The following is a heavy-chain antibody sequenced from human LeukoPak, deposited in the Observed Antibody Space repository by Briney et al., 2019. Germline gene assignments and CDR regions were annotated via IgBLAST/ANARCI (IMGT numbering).Heavy chain of an antibody. CDR3: AKVHGWWELHRYYFDY. V-gene: IGHV3-23*01. CDR1: GFTFSSYA. Sequence: PGGSLRLSCAASGFTFSSYAMSWVRQAPGKGLEWVSAISGSGGSTYYADSVKGRFTISRDNSKNTLYLQMNSLRAEDTAVYYCAKVHGWWELHRYYFDYWGQGTLVTVSS. CDR2: ISGSGGST. J-gene: IGHJ4*02. D-gene: IGHD1-26*01.